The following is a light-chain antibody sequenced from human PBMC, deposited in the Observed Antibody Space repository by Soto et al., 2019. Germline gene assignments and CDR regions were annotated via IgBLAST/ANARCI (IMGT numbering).Light chain of an antibody. CDR3: QQSYSTPIT. Sequence: DIQMTQSPSSLSASVGARVTITCRASQSISSYLNWYQQKPGKAPKLLIYAASSLQSGVPSRFSGSGSGTDLTLTISSLQPEDFETYYCQQSYSTPITFGQGTRLEIK. V-gene: IGKV1-39*01. CDR2: AAS. J-gene: IGKJ5*01. CDR1: QSISSY.